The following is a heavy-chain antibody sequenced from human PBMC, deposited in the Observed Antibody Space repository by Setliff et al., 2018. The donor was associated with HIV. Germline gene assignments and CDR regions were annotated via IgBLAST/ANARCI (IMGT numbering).Heavy chain of an antibody. CDR1: GTSFSDHY. J-gene: IGHJ4*02. CDR2: MNQSGTT. V-gene: IGHV4-34*01. Sequence: PSETLSLTCSVYGTSFSDHYWSWVRQTPGKGLEWIGEMNQSGTTNYSPSLKSRVTMSIDTSERQFSLKLTSVTAADTAAYYCVRWYYCVSGACYRADYWGQGTMVTVSS. CDR3: VRWYYCVSGACYRADY. D-gene: IGHD2-21*02.